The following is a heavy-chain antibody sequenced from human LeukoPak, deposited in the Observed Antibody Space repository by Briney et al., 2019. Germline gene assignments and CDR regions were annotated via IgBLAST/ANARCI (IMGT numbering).Heavy chain of an antibody. CDR3: ARELLGYCSSTSCPSDY. CDR1: GFTFSSYS. J-gene: IGHJ4*02. V-gene: IGHV3-21*01. D-gene: IGHD2-2*01. CDR2: ISSSSSYI. Sequence: PGGPLRLSCAASGFTFSSYSMNWVRQAPGKGLEWVSSISSSSSYIYYADSVKGRFTISRDNAKNSLYLQMNSLRAEDTAVYYCARELLGYCSSTSCPSDYWGQGTLVTVSS.